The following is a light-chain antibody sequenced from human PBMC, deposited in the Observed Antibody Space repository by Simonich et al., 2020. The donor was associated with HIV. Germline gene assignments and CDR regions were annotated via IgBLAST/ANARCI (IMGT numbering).Light chain of an antibody. CDR3: QQYNSFSYT. CDR2: KAS. CDR1: QSISSW. J-gene: IGKJ2*01. V-gene: IGKV1-5*03. Sequence: DIHMTQSPSTLSASVGDRVTITCRASQSISSWLAWYQQKPGQAPKLLIYKASSLETGVPSRFSGSGSGTEFTLTISSLQPDDFATYYCQQYNSFSYTFGQGTKLEIK.